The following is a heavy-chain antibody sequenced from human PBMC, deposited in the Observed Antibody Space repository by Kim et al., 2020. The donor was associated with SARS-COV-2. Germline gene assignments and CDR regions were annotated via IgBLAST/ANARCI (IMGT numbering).Heavy chain of an antibody. V-gene: IGHV1-3*01. CDR3: ARGMSYFDY. J-gene: IGHJ4*02. CDR2: GNT. Sequence: GNTKYSQKFQGRVTITRDTSASTAYMELSSLRSEDTAVYYCARGMSYFDYWGQGTLVTVSS.